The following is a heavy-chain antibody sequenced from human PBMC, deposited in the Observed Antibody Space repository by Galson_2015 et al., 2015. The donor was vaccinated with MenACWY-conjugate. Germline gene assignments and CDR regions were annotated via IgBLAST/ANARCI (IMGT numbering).Heavy chain of an antibody. CDR2: TYYRSKWYN. CDR1: GDSVSSNSAA. Sequence: CAISGDSVSSNSAAWNWIRQSPSRGLEWLGRTYYRSKWYNDYAVSVKSRISINPDTSKNQLTLHLNSVTPEDTAVYYCARAALLRGCIFMYFFDYWGQGTLVTVSS. V-gene: IGHV6-1*01. CDR3: ARAALLRGCIFMYFFDY. J-gene: IGHJ4*02. D-gene: IGHD1-26*01.